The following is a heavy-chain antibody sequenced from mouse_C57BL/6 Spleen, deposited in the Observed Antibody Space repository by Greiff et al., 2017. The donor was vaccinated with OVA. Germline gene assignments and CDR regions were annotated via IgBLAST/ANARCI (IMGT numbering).Heavy chain of an antibody. J-gene: IGHJ3*01. CDR2: IRNKANGYTT. D-gene: IGHD2-4*01. CDR1: GFTFTDYY. Sequence: EVKLVESGGGLVQPGGSLSLSCAASGFTFTDYYMSWVRQPPGKALEWLGFIRNKANGYTTEYSASVKGRFTISRDNSQSILYLQMNALRAEDSATYYCARYTDFFAYWGQGTLVTVSA. CDR3: ARYTDFFAY. V-gene: IGHV7-3*01.